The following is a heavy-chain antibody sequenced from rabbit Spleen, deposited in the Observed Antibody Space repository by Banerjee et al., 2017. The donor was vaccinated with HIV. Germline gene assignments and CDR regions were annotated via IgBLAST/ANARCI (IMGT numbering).Heavy chain of an antibody. J-gene: IGHJ6*01. CDR2: IYTGSSGFT. CDR3: ARDSSSSFSSYGMDL. D-gene: IGHD1-1*01. V-gene: IGHV1S40*01. CDR1: GFSFSSSYY. Sequence: QSLEESGGGLVQPEGSLALPCTASGFSFSSSYYMSWDRQSAGKGLEWIACIYTGSSGFTYFATWAKGRFTCSKTSSTTVTLQMTRLTAADTATYFCARDSSSSFSSYGMDLWGQGTLVTVS.